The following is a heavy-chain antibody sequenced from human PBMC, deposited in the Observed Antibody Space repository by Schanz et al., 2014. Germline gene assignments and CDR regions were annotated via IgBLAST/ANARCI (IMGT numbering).Heavy chain of an antibody. CDR1: GFTFSAYY. CDR2: ISASGGTT. D-gene: IGHD3-3*01. Sequence: EVHLVESGGGLVQPGGSLRLSCAASGFTFSAYYMDWVRQIPGKGLEWVSAISASGGTTYYADSVKGRFTISSDNSKNTLYLQMNNLRAEDTAVYYCVRDSFFAFDYWGQGTLVTVSS. J-gene: IGHJ4*02. V-gene: IGHV3-23*04. CDR3: VRDSFFAFDY.